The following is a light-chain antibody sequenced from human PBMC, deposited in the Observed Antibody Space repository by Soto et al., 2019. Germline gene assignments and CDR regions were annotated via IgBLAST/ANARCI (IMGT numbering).Light chain of an antibody. CDR1: QSVSRY. Sequence: EIMLAQSPATASLSPGELTPLYCRASQSVSRYLAWYQQKPGQAPRLLIYDASNRATGIPARFSGSGSGTDFTLTISSLEPEDFAVYYCQQRSNWPITFGHGTRLEI. J-gene: IGKJ5*01. V-gene: IGKV3-11*01. CDR3: QQRSNWPIT. CDR2: DAS.